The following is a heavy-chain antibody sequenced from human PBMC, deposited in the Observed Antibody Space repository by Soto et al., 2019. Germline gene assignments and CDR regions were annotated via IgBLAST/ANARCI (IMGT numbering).Heavy chain of an antibody. CDR3: IIDRPGAWYYYFGMDV. D-gene: IGHD2-21*02. CDR1: GFTFSDAW. Sequence: EVQLVESGGGLVKPGGSLRLSCAGSGFTFSDAWMTWVRQSPGKGLEWVGRIVRETDGGRTEYAAPVKGRFTISRDASKDTMFLQMNSLKTEDTAVYYCIIDRPGAWYYYFGMDVWGQGTPVTVSS. CDR2: IVRETDGGRT. J-gene: IGHJ6*02. V-gene: IGHV3-15*04.